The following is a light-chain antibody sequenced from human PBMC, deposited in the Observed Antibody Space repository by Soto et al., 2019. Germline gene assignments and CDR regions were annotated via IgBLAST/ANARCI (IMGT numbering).Light chain of an antibody. CDR1: QSVSSN. V-gene: IGKV3D-15*01. Sequence: IVMTQSPATLSVSPGERATLSCRASQSVSSNLAWYQQKAGQAPRLLIYGASNRATGIPARFSGSGSGTEFTLTISSLQSEDFAVYYCQQYSDWPSFGGGTKVEVK. CDR2: GAS. J-gene: IGKJ4*01. CDR3: QQYSDWPS.